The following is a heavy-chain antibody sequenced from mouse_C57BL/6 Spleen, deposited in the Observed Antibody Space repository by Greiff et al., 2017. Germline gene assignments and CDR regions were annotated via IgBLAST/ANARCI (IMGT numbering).Heavy chain of an antibody. CDR3: ARVYYSNYVDYAMDY. CDR2: IYPGDGDT. Sequence: QVQLQQSGAELVKPGASVKISCKASGYAFSSYWMNWVKQRPGKGLEWIGQIYPGDGDTNYNGKSKGKGTLTADKSSSTAYMQLVRLTSEDSAVYFCARVYYSNYVDYAMDYWGQGTSVTVSS. J-gene: IGHJ4*01. D-gene: IGHD2-5*01. CDR1: GYAFSSYW. V-gene: IGHV1-80*01.